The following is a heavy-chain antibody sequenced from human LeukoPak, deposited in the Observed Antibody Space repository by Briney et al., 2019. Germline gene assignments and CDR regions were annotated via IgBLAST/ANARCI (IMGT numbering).Heavy chain of an antibody. V-gene: IGHV3-9*01. CDR2: ISWNSGSI. CDR1: GFIFSSYS. CDR3: AKDGSGILLAAAPFDY. J-gene: IGHJ4*02. Sequence: GGSLRLSCAASGFIFSSYSLNWVRQAPGKGLEWVSGISWNSGSIGYADSVKGRFTISRDNAKNSLYLQMNSLRAEDTALYYCAKDGSGILLAAAPFDYWGQGTLVTVSS. D-gene: IGHD2-2*01.